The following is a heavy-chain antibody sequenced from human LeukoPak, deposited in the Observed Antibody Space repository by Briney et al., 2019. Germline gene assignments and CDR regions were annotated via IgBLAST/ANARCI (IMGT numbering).Heavy chain of an antibody. D-gene: IGHD3-3*01. CDR2: ISAYNGNT. Sequence: ASVKVSCKASGGTFSSYAISWVRRAPGQGLEWMGWISAYNGNTNYAQKLQGRVTMTTDTSTSTAYMELRSLRSDDTAVYYCARAVPGYDFWSGYLSGNAFDIWGQGTMVTVSS. CDR3: ARAVPGYDFWSGYLSGNAFDI. CDR1: GGTFSSYA. J-gene: IGHJ3*02. V-gene: IGHV1-18*01.